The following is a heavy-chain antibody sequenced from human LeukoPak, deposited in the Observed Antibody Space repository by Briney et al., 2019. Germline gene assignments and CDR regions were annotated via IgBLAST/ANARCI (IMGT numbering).Heavy chain of an antibody. CDR2: INDIGNT. CDR1: VGSFSGYY. J-gene: IGHJ6*03. D-gene: IGHD3-10*01. CDR3: ARLGSVGYYNYQYMDI. Sequence: SETLSLTCAVYVGSFSGYYWSWVRQPPGKGLECSGEINDIGNTNYDPSLRSRVTISVDTSKNPFSLSLTSATDEDTAVYFCARLGSVGYYNYQYMDIWGHGTTVTVSS. V-gene: IGHV4-34*01.